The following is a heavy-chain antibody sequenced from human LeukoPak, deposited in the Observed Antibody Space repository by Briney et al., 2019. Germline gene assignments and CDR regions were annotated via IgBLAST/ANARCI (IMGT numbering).Heavy chain of an antibody. D-gene: IGHD1-14*01. J-gene: IGHJ6*02. CDR2: LSYDDGSNK. V-gene: IGHV3-30*18. CDR1: GFTFNTYG. CDR3: AKALTEYTSYYYYGMDV. Sequence: GGSLRLSCAASGFTFNTYGMNWVRQAPGKGLEWVAVLSYDDGSNKYYADSVKGRFTISRDNSKNTLYLQMNSLRAEDTAVYYCAKALTEYTSYYYYGMDVWGQGTTVTVSS.